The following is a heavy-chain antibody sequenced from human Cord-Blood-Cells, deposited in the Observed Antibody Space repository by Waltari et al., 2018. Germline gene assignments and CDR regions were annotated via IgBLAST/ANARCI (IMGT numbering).Heavy chain of an antibody. V-gene: IGHV3-43D*03. CDR1: GFTFDDYA. Sequence: EVQLVESGGVVVQPGGSLRLSCAASGFTFDDYAMHWVRQAPGKGLEWVVLISWDGGSTDDADSVKGRFTISRDNSKNSLYLQMNSLRAEDTALYYCAKSSPRYCSSTSCYFDYWGQGTLVTVSS. J-gene: IGHJ4*02. CDR3: AKSSPRYCSSTSCYFDY. D-gene: IGHD2-2*01. CDR2: ISWDGGST.